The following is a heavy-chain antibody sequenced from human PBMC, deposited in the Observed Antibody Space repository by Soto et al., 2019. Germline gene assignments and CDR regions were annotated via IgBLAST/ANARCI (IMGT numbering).Heavy chain of an antibody. Sequence: LRLSCAASGFTFSSCGLHWVRQSPGKGLEWVAVISHDGRSKFYGDSVKGRFTVSRDNSKNILSLEMNSLRAEDTAVYYCAKDRGEFSSESCYLGNVFDFCGQVTMV. CDR3: AKDRGEFSSESCYLGNVFDF. J-gene: IGHJ3*01. V-gene: IGHV3-30*18. D-gene: IGHD2-15*01. CDR2: ISHDGRSK. CDR1: GFTFSSCG.